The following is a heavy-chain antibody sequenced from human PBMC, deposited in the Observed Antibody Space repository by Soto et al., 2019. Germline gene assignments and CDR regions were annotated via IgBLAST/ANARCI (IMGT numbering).Heavy chain of an antibody. Sequence: PSETLSLTCPVSGGSISSGDYSWSWVRQSPGKGLKWIGHIYNSGITYYNPSLKSRVVISIDTSRNQFSLRLNSLTAADRAVYFCARGVTVFGLVSRFWFDPWGQGTVVTVSS. CDR1: GGSISSGDYS. D-gene: IGHD3-3*01. CDR3: ARGVTVFGLVSRFWFDP. J-gene: IGHJ5*02. CDR2: IYNSGIT. V-gene: IGHV4-30-4*01.